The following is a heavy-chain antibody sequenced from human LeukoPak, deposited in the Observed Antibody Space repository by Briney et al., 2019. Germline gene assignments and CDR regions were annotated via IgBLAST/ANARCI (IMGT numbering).Heavy chain of an antibody. CDR1: GFTFGDHI. V-gene: IGHV3-48*01. CDR3: VRQFAS. J-gene: IGHJ4*02. CDR2: VSGSGSTV. Sequence: GGSLRLSCEASGFTFGDHIMNWVRQLPGQRLEWVAYVSGSGSTVYYADYVKGRFTVSRDNGKSSLYLQMNSLRVEDTALYYCVRQFASWGQGTLVTVSS.